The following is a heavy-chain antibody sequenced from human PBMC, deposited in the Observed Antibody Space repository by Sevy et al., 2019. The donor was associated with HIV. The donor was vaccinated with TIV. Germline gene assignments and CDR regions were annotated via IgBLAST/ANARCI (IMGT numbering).Heavy chain of an antibody. CDR3: ARDRGGILWFGEKGGGLNYYGMDV. D-gene: IGHD3-10*01. CDR2: INPNSGGT. J-gene: IGHJ6*02. CDR1: GYTFTGYY. Sequence: ASVKVSCKASGYTFTGYYMHWVRQAPGQGLEWMGWINPNSGGTNHAQKFQGRVTMTRDTSISKDYMELSRLRSDDTAVYYCARDRGGILWFGEKGGGLNYYGMDVWGQGTTVTVSS. V-gene: IGHV1-2*02.